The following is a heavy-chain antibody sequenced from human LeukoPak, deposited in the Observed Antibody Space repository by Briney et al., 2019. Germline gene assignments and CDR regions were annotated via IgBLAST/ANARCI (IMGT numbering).Heavy chain of an antibody. Sequence: PSGTLSLTCAVSGNSISSNNWWSWVRQPPGKGLAWIGEVFHSGSTNYNPSLKSRVTMSVDKSTNQFSLRLTSVTAADTAVYYCARVSRGFYDTSGVSDYWGQGTLVTVSS. CDR1: GNSISSNNW. V-gene: IGHV4-4*02. CDR3: ARVSRGFYDTSGVSDY. D-gene: IGHD3-22*01. J-gene: IGHJ4*02. CDR2: VFHSGST.